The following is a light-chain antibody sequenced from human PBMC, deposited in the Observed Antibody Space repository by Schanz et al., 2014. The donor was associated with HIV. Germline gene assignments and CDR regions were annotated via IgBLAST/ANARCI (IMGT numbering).Light chain of an antibody. V-gene: IGKV1-5*03. Sequence: DIQMTQSPSTLSASVGDRVTLTCRASQSISTWLAWYQQKPGKAPKLLIYKAFSLESGVPSRFSGSGFGTEFTLTISSLQPDDFATYYCQQYNSYPYTFGQGTKLEIK. CDR2: KAF. CDR3: QQYNSYPYT. CDR1: QSISTW. J-gene: IGKJ2*01.